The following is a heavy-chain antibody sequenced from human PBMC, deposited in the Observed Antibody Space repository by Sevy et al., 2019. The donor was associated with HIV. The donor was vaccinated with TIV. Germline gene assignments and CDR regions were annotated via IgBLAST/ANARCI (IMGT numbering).Heavy chain of an antibody. CDR1: GFTFSSYA. Sequence: GGSLRLSCAASGFTFSSYAMHWVRQAPGKGLEWVAVISYDGSNKYYADSVKGRFTISRDNSKNTLYLQMNSLRAEDKAVYYCARSMRYCSGGSCPFVYYYGMDVWGQGTTVTVSS. CDR3: ARSMRYCSGGSCPFVYYYGMDV. D-gene: IGHD2-15*01. CDR2: ISYDGSNK. V-gene: IGHV3-30*04. J-gene: IGHJ6*02.